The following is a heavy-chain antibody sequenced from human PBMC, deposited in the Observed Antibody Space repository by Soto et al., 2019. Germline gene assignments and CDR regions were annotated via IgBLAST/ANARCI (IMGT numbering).Heavy chain of an antibody. CDR3: ARHKDTSSRYLLPDY. D-gene: IGHD6-13*01. CDR2: IFYRGNT. Sequence: CTVSGGSIRSGGHYWGWVRQPPGKGLEWIGNIFYRGNTYYNPSLMSRVTISVDTSKNQFTLNLRFVTASDTAVYYCARHKDTSSRYLLPDYWGQGILVTVSS. V-gene: IGHV4-39*01. CDR1: GGSIRSGGHY. J-gene: IGHJ4*02.